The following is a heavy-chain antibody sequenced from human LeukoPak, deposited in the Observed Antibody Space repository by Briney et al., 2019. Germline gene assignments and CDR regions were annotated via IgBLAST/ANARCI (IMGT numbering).Heavy chain of an antibody. Sequence: ASVKVSCKASGYTFTGYYMHWVRQAPGQGLEWMGWINPNSGGTNYAQKFQGRVTMTRDTSISTAYMELSRLRSDDMAVYYCARSGSPGIAAAFFDYWGQGTLVTVSS. D-gene: IGHD6-13*01. CDR2: INPNSGGT. J-gene: IGHJ4*02. CDR1: GYTFTGYY. CDR3: ARSGSPGIAAAFFDY. V-gene: IGHV1-2*02.